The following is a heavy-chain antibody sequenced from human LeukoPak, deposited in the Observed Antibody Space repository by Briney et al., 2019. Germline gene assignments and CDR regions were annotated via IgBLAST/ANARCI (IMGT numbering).Heavy chain of an antibody. CDR3: ARDGRYPDFWSGYVFDY. J-gene: IGHJ4*02. D-gene: IGHD3-3*01. CDR1: GYTFTSYG. Sequence: PGASVKVSCKASGYTFTSYGISWVRQAPGQGLEWMGRIIPIFGTANYAQKFQGRVTITTDESTSTAYMELSSLRSEDTAVYYCARDGRYPDFWSGYVFDYWGQGTLVTVSS. V-gene: IGHV1-69*05. CDR2: IIPIFGTA.